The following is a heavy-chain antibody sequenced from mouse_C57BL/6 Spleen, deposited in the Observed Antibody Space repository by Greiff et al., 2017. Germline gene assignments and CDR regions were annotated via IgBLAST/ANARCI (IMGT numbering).Heavy chain of an antibody. CDR3: ARSGGLSYAMDY. V-gene: IGHV1-54*01. J-gene: IGHJ4*01. D-gene: IGHD2-2*01. CDR1: GYAFTSYL. Sequence: VQLQQSGAELVRPGTSVKVSCKASGYAFTSYLIEWVKQRPGQGLEWIGEINPRSGGTNYNEKFKGKATLTADKSSSTAYMQLSSLTSEDSAVYVCARSGGLSYAMDYWGQGTSVTVSS. CDR2: INPRSGGT.